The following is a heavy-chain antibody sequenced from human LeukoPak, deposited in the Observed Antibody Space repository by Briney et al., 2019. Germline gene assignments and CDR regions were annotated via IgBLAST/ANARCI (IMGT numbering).Heavy chain of an antibody. Sequence: ASVKVSCKASGYTFTSYYMHWVRQAPGQGLEWMGIINPSGGSTSYAQKFQGRVTMTRDTSTSTVYMELSSLRSEDTAVYYCARDKPSSSSGGSGYYYHYCYMDVWGKGTTVTVSS. CDR2: INPSGGST. J-gene: IGHJ6*03. CDR1: GYTFTSYY. CDR3: ARDKPSSSSGGSGYYYHYCYMDV. D-gene: IGHD3-22*01. V-gene: IGHV1-46*01.